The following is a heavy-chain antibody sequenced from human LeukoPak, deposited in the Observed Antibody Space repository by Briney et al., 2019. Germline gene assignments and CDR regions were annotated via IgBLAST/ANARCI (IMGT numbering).Heavy chain of an antibody. Sequence: GGSLRLSCAASGFTFDDYAMHWVRQAPGKGLEWVSGISWNSGSIGYADSVKGRFTISRDNAKNSLYLQMNSLRAEDTALYYCAKDSGSSWYPDRLYYYYGMDVWGQGTTVTVS. J-gene: IGHJ6*02. D-gene: IGHD6-13*01. CDR1: GFTFDDYA. V-gene: IGHV3-9*01. CDR3: AKDSGSSWYPDRLYYYYGMDV. CDR2: ISWNSGSI.